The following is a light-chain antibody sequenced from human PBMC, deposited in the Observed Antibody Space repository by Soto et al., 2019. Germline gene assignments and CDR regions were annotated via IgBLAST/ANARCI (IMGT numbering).Light chain of an antibody. CDR1: SSNIGNNY. CDR2: ENN. V-gene: IGLV1-51*02. J-gene: IGLJ1*01. CDR3: ETWDSSLSAGV. Sequence: QSVLTQPPSVSAAPGQKVTISCSGSSSNIGNNYVAWYQQFPGAAPKLLIYENNKRPSGIPDRFSGSKSGTSATLGITGHQTGDEADYYCETWDSSLSAGVFGTGTQLTVL.